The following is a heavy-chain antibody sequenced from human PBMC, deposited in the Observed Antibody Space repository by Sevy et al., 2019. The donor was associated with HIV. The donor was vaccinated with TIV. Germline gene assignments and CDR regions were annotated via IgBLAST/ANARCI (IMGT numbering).Heavy chain of an antibody. CDR1: GYTLTKLS. CDR2: FDPEYGET. CDR3: TTVGLRYCSGASCYQGDWFDP. V-gene: IGHV1-24*01. J-gene: IGHJ5*02. Sequence: ASVKVSCKVSGYTLTKLSMHWVRQAPGKGLEWMGDFDPEYGETIYSQRFQGRVTMTEDTSTNTAYMQLTSLTFEDTAVYYCTTVGLRYCSGASCYQGDWFDPWGQRTLVTASS. D-gene: IGHD2-15*01.